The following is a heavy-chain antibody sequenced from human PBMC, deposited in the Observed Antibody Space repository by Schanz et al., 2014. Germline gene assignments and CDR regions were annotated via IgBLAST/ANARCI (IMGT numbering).Heavy chain of an antibody. J-gene: IGHJ4*02. CDR2: ISGYTGDT. D-gene: IGHD1-26*01. Sequence: QILLVQPGPEVKKPGASVTVSCKASGYDFHIYAYSWVRQAPGQGPEWIGWISGYTGDTKYAQKFQHRVIMTTDRTTSTVYMELRSLRFADTSVYFCARDNGRIPAANSFDSWGQGALVTVSS. CDR3: ARDNGRIPAANSFDS. CDR1: GYDFHIYA. V-gene: IGHV1-18*01.